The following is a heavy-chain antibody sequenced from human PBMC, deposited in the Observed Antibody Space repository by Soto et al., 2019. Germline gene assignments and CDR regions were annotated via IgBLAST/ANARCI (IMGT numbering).Heavy chain of an antibody. D-gene: IGHD3-22*01. Sequence: ASVKVSCKASGYTFTSYAMHWVRQAPGQRLEWMGWINAGNGNTKYSQKFQGRVTITRDTSASTAYMELSSLRSEDTAVYYCARIVRGDFYDSSAPFDYWGQGTPVTVSS. J-gene: IGHJ4*02. CDR1: GYTFTSYA. CDR2: INAGNGNT. V-gene: IGHV1-3*01. CDR3: ARIVRGDFYDSSAPFDY.